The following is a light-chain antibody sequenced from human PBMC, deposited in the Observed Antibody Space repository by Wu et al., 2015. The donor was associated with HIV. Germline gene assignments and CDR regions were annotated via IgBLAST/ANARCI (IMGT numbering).Light chain of an antibody. CDR1: QRVSTN. Sequence: EIMVTQSPATLSVSPGDRVTLSCRANQRVSTNLAWYQQRPGQAPRVLIYGASIRATGIPARFSGSGSGTEFGLTISSMQFEDFAVYYCHQYNNWPLTFGQGTRLEIK. CDR3: HQYNNWPLT. V-gene: IGKV3-15*01. CDR2: GAS. J-gene: IGKJ5*01.